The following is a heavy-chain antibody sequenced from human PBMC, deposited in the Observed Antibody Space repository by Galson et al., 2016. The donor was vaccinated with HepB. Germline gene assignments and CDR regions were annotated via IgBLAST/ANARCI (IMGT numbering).Heavy chain of an antibody. J-gene: IGHJ4*02. D-gene: IGHD4-17*01. Sequence: ETLSLTCAVYGGPSGAYYWNWIRQTPAKGLEWIGDMYHNGRTNYNPSLKSRVTLSMDNSKNQFSPRLSSVTAADTAIYYCAGHRGATYGPYDYWGQGTPVTVSS. CDR2: MYHNGRT. V-gene: IGHV4-34*01. CDR3: AGHRGATYGPYDY. CDR1: GGPSGAYY.